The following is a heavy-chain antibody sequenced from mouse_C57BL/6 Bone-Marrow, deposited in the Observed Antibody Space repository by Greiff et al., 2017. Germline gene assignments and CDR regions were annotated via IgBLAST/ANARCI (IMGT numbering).Heavy chain of an antibody. CDR2: IDPSDSYT. D-gene: IGHD2-3*01. CDR1: GYTFTSYW. J-gene: IGHJ2*01. CDR3: ASEGGYYDFDY. Sequence: QVQLQQPGAELVRPGTSVKLSCKASGYTFTSYWMHWVKQRPGQGLEWIGVIDPSDSYTNYNQKFKGKATLTVDTSSSTAYMQLSSLTSEDAAVDYYASEGGYYDFDYWGQGTTLTVSS. V-gene: IGHV1-59*01.